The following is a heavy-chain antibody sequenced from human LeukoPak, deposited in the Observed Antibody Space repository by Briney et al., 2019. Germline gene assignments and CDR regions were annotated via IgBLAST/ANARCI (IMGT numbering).Heavy chain of an antibody. V-gene: IGHV4-59*01. Sequence: PSETLSLTCTVSGGSISSYYWSWIRQPPGKGLEWIGYIYYSGSTNYNPSLKSRVTISVDTSKNQFSLKLSSVTAADTAVYYCARACSSTSCSNRDYYYYYYMDVWGKGTTVTVSS. J-gene: IGHJ6*03. D-gene: IGHD2-2*01. CDR1: GGSISSYY. CDR3: ARACSSTSCSNRDYYYYYYMDV. CDR2: IYYSGST.